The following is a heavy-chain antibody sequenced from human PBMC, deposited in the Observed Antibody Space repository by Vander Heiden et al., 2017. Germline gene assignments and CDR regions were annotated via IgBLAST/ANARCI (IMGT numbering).Heavy chain of an antibody. Sequence: EVQLLESGGGLAQPGGYRRHSCAAPAFTFSSYAINWVRQAPGKGLECVSGISGSGGSTYYADSVKGRFNISRDNSKNTVYLQMNSLRAEDTAVYYCVKDDGYSYGFDYWDQGTLVTVSP. CDR1: AFTFSSYA. V-gene: IGHV3-23*01. J-gene: IGHJ4*02. CDR3: VKDDGYSYGFDY. D-gene: IGHD5-18*01. CDR2: ISGSGGST.